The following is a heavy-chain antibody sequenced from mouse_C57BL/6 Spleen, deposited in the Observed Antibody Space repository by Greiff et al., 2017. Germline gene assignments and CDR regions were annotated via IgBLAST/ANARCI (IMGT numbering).Heavy chain of an antibody. CDR2: IYPGDGDT. J-gene: IGHJ4*01. V-gene: IGHV1-82*01. D-gene: IGHD2-4*01. CDR3: ELIYYDYPYAMDY. Sequence: VQRVESGPELVKPGASVKISCKASGYAFSSSWMNWVKQRPGKGLEWIGRIYPGDGDTNYNGKVKGKATLSGDKASSTAFMQISSLTSEDSAVYFCELIYYDYPYAMDYWGQGTSVTVSS. CDR1: GYAFSSSW.